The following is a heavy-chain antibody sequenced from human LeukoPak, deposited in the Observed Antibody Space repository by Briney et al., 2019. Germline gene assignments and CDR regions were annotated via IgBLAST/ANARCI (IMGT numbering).Heavy chain of an antibody. Sequence: PGRSLRLSCAASGFTFSSYGMHWGRQAPGKGLEWVAVIWYDGSNKYYADSVKGRFTISRDNSKNTLYLQMNSLRAEDTAVYYCARDRGYYDSSGYLGYYFDYWGQGTLVTVSS. CDR1: GFTFSSYG. J-gene: IGHJ4*02. D-gene: IGHD3-22*01. V-gene: IGHV3-33*01. CDR3: ARDRGYYDSSGYLGYYFDY. CDR2: IWYDGSNK.